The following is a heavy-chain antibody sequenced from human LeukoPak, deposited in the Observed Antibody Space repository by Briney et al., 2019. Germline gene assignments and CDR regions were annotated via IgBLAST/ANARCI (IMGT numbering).Heavy chain of an antibody. CDR2: IIPIFGTA. D-gene: IGHD2-15*01. CDR1: GGTFSSYA. CDR3: ARDPGYCSGGSCSRGDY. Sequence: SVKVSCKASGGTFSSYAISWVRQAPGQGLEWMGGIIPIFGTANYAQKFQGRVTITTGESTSTAYMELSSLRSEDTAVYYCARDPGYCSGGSCSRGDYWGQGTLVTVSS. V-gene: IGHV1-69*05. J-gene: IGHJ4*02.